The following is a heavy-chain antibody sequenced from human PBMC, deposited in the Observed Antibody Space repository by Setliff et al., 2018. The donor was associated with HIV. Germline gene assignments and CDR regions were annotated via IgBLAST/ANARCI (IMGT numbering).Heavy chain of an antibody. J-gene: IGHJ4*02. CDR1: GLRFNKAW. CDR3: TTDLIIRGVIIDGALR. CDR2: IKSRGDGETS. D-gene: IGHD3-10*01. Sequence: GGSLRLSCAASGLRFNKAWMNWVRQAPGKGLEWVGRIKSRGDGETSDSAAPVKGRFSISRDDSKNMLYLQMNSLETEDTAVYYCTTDLIIRGVIIDGALRWGQGTLVTVSS. V-gene: IGHV3-15*01.